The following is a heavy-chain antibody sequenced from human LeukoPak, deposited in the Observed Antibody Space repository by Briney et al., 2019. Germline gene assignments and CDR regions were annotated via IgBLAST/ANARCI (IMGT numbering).Heavy chain of an antibody. CDR3: ARTRIAARYFDY. D-gene: IGHD6-6*01. V-gene: IGHV1-8*01. CDR1: GYTFTSYD. J-gene: IGHJ4*02. CDR2: MNPNSGNT. Sequence: ASVKVFCKASGYTFTSYDINWVRQATGQGLEWMGWMNPNSGNTGYAQKFQGRVTMTRNTSISTAYMELSSLRSEDTAVYYCARTRIAARYFDYWGQGTLVTVSS.